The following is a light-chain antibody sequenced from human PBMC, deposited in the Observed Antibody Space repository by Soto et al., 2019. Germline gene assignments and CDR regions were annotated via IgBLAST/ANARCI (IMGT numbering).Light chain of an antibody. Sequence: ENVLTQSPGTLSLSPVERATLSCMASQGVNRYYLAWYQQKPGQAPRLLIYDASNRATGIPARFSGSGSGTDFTLTISSLEPEDFAVYYCQQRSNWPKLTFGGGTKVDIK. J-gene: IGKJ4*01. CDR3: QQRSNWPKLT. V-gene: IGKV3-11*01. CDR1: QGVNRYY. CDR2: DAS.